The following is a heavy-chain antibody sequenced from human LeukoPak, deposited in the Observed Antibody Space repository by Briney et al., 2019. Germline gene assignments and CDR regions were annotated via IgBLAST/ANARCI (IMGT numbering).Heavy chain of an antibody. CDR2: SRNKADSYTT. CDR3: ARGGLRLLDF. V-gene: IGHV3-72*01. CDR1: GFTLSDYY. Sequence: GGSLRLSCAASGFTLSDYYMDWVRQAPGKGLEWVGRSRNKADSYTTDYAAAVKGRFTISRDDSRNSLYLQMNSLKTEDTAVYYCARGGLRLLDFWGQGTLVTVSP. J-gene: IGHJ4*02. D-gene: IGHD4-17*01.